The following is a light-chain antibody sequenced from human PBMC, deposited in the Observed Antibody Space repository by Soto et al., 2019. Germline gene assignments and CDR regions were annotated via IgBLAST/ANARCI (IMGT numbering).Light chain of an antibody. CDR2: GNN. V-gene: IGLV1-44*01. CDR1: SSNIGSNS. J-gene: IGLJ2*01. Sequence: QSMLTQPPSESGAPGQRVTISCSGSSSNIGSNSVNWYQQVAGTAPKLLIYGNNQRPSGVPHRFSDSKSGTSASLAISGLQSEDEADYYCSTWDDSLDGVVFGGGTKLTVL. CDR3: STWDDSLDGVV.